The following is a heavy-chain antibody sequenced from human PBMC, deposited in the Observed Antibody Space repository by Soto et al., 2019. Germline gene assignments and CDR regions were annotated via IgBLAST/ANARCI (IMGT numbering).Heavy chain of an antibody. Sequence: SETLSLTCTVSGGSISSSSYYWGWIRQPPGKGLEWIGSIYYSGSTNYNPSLKSRVTISVDTSKNQFSLKLSSVTAADTAVYYCARGPGVGAPADFDYWGQGTLVTVSS. V-gene: IGHV4-39*01. CDR1: GGSISSSSYY. D-gene: IGHD1-26*01. J-gene: IGHJ4*02. CDR3: ARGPGVGAPADFDY. CDR2: IYYSGST.